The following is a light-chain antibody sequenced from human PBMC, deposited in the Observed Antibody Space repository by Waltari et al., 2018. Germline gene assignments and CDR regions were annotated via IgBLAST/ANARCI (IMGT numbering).Light chain of an antibody. Sequence: DIQMTQSPSSLSASVGDRVTITCRASQGINNHLAWYQQKPGKVPKLLVYSASTFQSGVPSRFSGSGSGTDFTRTISSLQPEDVATYYCQKYDSAPRTFGPGTKVDIK. CDR3: QKYDSAPRT. J-gene: IGKJ1*01. CDR1: QGINNH. CDR2: SAS. V-gene: IGKV1-27*01.